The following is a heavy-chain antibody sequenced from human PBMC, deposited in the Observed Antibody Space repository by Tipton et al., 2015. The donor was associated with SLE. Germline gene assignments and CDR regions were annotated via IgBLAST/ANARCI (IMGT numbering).Heavy chain of an antibody. CDR1: GGSISSGDYY. V-gene: IGHV4-30-4*08. D-gene: IGHD5-18*01. CDR2: IYYSGST. CDR3: AREDTAMVVSFDI. Sequence: TLSLTCTVSGGSISSGDYYWSWIRQPPGKGLEWIGYIYYSGSTYYNPSLKSRVTISVDTSKNQFSLKLSSVTAADTAVYYCAREDTAMVVSFDIWGQGTMVTVSS. J-gene: IGHJ3*02.